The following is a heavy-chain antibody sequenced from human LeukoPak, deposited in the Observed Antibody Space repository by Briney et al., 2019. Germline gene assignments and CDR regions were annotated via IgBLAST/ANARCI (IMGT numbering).Heavy chain of an antibody. CDR3: TKDLTGYYDY. V-gene: IGHV3-74*01. CDR2: INTDGSTT. CDR1: GFTFSNFW. J-gene: IGHJ4*02. Sequence: GGSLRLSCAVSGFTFSNFWMHWVRQAPGKGLVWVSRINTDGSTTTYADSVKGRFTISRDNAKNTLYLQMNSLRAEDTAIHYCTKDLTGYYDYRGQGTLVSVSS. D-gene: IGHD3-9*01.